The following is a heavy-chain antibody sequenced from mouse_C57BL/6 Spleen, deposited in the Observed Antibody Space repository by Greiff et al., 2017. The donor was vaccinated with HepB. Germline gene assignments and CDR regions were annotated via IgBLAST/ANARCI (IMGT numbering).Heavy chain of an antibody. J-gene: IGHJ3*01. CDR2: IDPSDSYT. Sequence: VQLQQSGAELVRPGTSVKLSCKASGYTFTSYWMHWVKQRPGQGLEWIGVIDPSDSYTNYNQKFKGKATLTVDTSSSTAYMQLSSLTSEDSAVYYCARNGYSAYWGQGTLVTVSA. V-gene: IGHV1-59*01. D-gene: IGHD2-3*01. CDR3: ARNGYSAY. CDR1: GYTFTSYW.